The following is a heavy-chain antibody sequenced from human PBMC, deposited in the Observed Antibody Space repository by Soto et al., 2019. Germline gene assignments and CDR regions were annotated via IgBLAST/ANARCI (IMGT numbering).Heavy chain of an antibody. CDR2: IWPADSDT. V-gene: IGHV5-51*01. D-gene: IGHD2-15*01. Sequence: SLKISCKASGYDFASQCIGWVLQFPVKGFEWMGIIWPADSDTRYNPTFEGQVTISADQSITTAYLQWSSLKASDTAIYYCASGSRDCSGGSCYSHWGQGTLVTVSS. CDR1: GYDFASQC. CDR3: ASGSRDCSGGSCYSH. J-gene: IGHJ4*02.